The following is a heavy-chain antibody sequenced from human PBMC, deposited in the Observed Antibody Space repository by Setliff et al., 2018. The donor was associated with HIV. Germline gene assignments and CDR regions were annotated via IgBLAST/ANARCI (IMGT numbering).Heavy chain of an antibody. D-gene: IGHD6-13*01. CDR1: GGAFSNYA. CDR2: SIPICGTA. CDR3: ARADRSNWYHVDY. Sequence: SVKVSCKTSGGAFSNYALSWVRQAPGQGLEWMGGSIPICGTANYAQKFQGRVTITTDESTSTAYMELSSLRSEDTAVYYCARADRSNWYHVDYWGQGTLVTVSS. V-gene: IGHV1-69*05. J-gene: IGHJ4*02.